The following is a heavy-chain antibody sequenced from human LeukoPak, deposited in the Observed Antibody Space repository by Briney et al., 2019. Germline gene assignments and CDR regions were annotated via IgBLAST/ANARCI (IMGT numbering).Heavy chain of an antibody. CDR3: AKDSSSWYYYFDY. J-gene: IGHJ4*02. Sequence: GGSLRLSCAATGITFFTYAMTWVRQAPGEGLEWVSGISGSGGNTYYGDSVKGRFTISRDNSKNTLYLQMNSLRAEDTAVYYCAKDSSSWYYYFDYWGQGTLVTVSS. CDR1: GITFFTYA. D-gene: IGHD6-13*01. CDR2: ISGSGGNT. V-gene: IGHV3-23*01.